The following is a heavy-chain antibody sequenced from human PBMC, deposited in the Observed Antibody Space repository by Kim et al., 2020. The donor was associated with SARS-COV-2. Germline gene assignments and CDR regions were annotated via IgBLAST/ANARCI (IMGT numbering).Heavy chain of an antibody. CDR3: ARDRSGKMGAFDI. D-gene: IGHD1-26*01. CDR2: ISYDGSNK. V-gene: IGHV3-30-3*01. J-gene: IGHJ3*02. CDR1: GFTFSSYA. Sequence: GGSLRLSCAASGFTFSSYAMHWVRQAPGKGLEWVAVISYDGSNKYYADSVKGRFTISRDNSKNTLYLQMNSLRAEDTAVYYCARDRSGKMGAFDIWGQGTMVTVSS.